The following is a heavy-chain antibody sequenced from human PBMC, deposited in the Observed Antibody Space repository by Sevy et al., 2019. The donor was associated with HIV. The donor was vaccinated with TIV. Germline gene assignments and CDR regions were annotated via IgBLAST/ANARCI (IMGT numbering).Heavy chain of an antibody. CDR1: GFTFDDYW. J-gene: IGHJ4*02. CDR2: IRQDGNEL. V-gene: IGHV3-7*01. Sequence: GGSLRLSCAASGFTFDDYWMQWVRQAPGQGLEWVANIRQDGNELYYADSVKGRFTISRDNAKESLFLQMTNLRVEDTAIYYCARRYFDQWGQGTLVTVSS. CDR3: ARRYFDQ.